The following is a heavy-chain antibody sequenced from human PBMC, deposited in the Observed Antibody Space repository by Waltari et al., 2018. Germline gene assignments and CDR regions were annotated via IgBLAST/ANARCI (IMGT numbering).Heavy chain of an antibody. CDR1: GYTFNGNY. J-gene: IGHJ3*02. V-gene: IGHV1-2*02. CDR3: ARAHQVLTDAFDI. CDR2: INPTSSGT. Sequence: QVQLVQSGAEVQKPGASVKVSCKASGYTFNGNYMHWVRQAPGQGLEWIGWINPTSSGTINAQKFQGRGTMTRDTSISTAYMELSRLRSDDTAVYYCARAHQVLTDAFDIWGQGTLVTVSS.